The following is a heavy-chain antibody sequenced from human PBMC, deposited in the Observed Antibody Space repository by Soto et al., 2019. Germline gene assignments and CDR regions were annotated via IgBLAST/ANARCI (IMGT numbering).Heavy chain of an antibody. D-gene: IGHD6-13*01. CDR1: GGSITTTYYY. Sequence: SETLSLTCNVSGGSITTTYYYWSWLRQPQGKGRDGFAIVFYTGNTYNSPTFRCRVTISVDTSKNPLCLKLTSVTAAAVAMCSCASFEVPGNFDYWGHGTLVTVSS. CDR2: VFYTGNT. V-gene: IGHV4-39*01. CDR3: ASFEVPGNFDY. J-gene: IGHJ4*01.